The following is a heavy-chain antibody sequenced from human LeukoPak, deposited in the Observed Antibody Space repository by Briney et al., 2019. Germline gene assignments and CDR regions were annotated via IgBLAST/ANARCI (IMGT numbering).Heavy chain of an antibody. Sequence: PGGSLRLSCAASGFTFSSYGMHWVRQAPGKGLEWVAFIRYDGSNKYYADSVKGRFTISRDNSKNTLYLQMNSLRAEDTAVYYCAKNTMIVANGAYYYYMDVWGKGTTVTVSS. CDR1: GFTFSSYG. CDR2: IRYDGSNK. D-gene: IGHD3-22*01. V-gene: IGHV3-30*02. CDR3: AKNTMIVANGAYYYYMDV. J-gene: IGHJ6*03.